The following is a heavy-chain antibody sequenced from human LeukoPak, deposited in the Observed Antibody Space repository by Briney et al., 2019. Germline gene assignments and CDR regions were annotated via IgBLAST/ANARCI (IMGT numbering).Heavy chain of an antibody. CDR3: ARAVTVHVPAATYP. CDR2: INPNNGNT. J-gene: IGHJ5*02. D-gene: IGHD6-25*01. V-gene: IGHV1-3*01. CDR1: GHTYTNYH. Sequence: ASVKVSCNSSGHTYTNYHIQWVPHAPGQRLDWMGWINPNNGNTKYSQKFQGRVTITRDASTSTAYMELSSLRSEDTAVYYCARAVTVHVPAATYPWGQGTLVTVSS.